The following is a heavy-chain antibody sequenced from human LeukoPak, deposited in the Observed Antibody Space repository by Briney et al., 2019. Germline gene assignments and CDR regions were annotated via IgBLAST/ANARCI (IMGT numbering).Heavy chain of an antibody. V-gene: IGHV4-39*01. CDR3: ARGRSRYSGYEPDFDY. D-gene: IGHD5-12*01. Sequence: SETQSLTCTVSGGSISTNSYYWGWIRQPPGKGLEWIGSISYSGSTHYNPSLKSRVTIFVDTSKNQFSLKLSSVTAADTAVYYCARGRSRYSGYEPDFDYWGQGTLVTVSS. J-gene: IGHJ4*02. CDR1: GGSISTNSYY. CDR2: ISYSGST.